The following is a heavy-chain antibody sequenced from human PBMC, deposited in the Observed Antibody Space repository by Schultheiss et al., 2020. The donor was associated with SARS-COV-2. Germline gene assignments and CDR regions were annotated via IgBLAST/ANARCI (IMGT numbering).Heavy chain of an antibody. V-gene: IGHV4-30-4*02. CDR3: ARFGVQGFDP. D-gene: IGHD3-16*01. CDR1: GGSISSGDYY. CDR2: IYHSGST. Sequence: SETLSLTCTVSGGSISSGDYYWSWIRQPPGKGLEWIGYIYHSGSTFYNPSLKSRVTISVDTSKNQFSLKLSSVTAADTAVYYCARFGVQGFDPWGQGTLVKVSS. J-gene: IGHJ5*02.